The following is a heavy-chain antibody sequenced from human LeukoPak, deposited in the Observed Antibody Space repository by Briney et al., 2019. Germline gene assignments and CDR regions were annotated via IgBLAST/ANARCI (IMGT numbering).Heavy chain of an antibody. J-gene: IGHJ4*02. CDR3: ARSYLTGDNGDY. V-gene: IGHV3-21*01. CDR2: ISGSSSYI. Sequence: GGSLRLSCAASGFTFSSYSMNWVRQAPGKGLEWVSSISGSSSYIYYADSVKGRFTISRDNAKNSLYPQMNSLRAEDTAVYYCARSYLTGDNGDYWGQGTLVTVSS. D-gene: IGHD7-27*01. CDR1: GFTFSSYS.